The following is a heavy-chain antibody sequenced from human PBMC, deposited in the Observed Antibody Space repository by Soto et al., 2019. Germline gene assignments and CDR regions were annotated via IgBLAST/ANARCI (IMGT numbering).Heavy chain of an antibody. V-gene: IGHV5-10-1*01. Sequence: GESLKISCKGSGYSFTSYWISWVRQMPGKGLEWMGRIDPSDSYTNYSPSFQGHVTISADKSISTAYLQWISLKASDTAMYYCARHVRTYYYGSGSYRVAEYFQHWGQGTLVTVSS. J-gene: IGHJ1*01. CDR2: IDPSDSYT. D-gene: IGHD3-10*01. CDR1: GYSFTSYW. CDR3: ARHVRTYYYGSGSYRVAEYFQH.